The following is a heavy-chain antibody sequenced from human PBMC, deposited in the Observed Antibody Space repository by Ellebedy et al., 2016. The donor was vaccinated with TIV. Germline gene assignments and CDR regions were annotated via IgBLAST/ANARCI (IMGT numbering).Heavy chain of an antibody. V-gene: IGHV3-72*01. CDR3: TTGIQLWLSNGYFDS. CDR1: GFTFSSYG. Sequence: GGSLRLSCAASGFTFSSYGMNWVRQAPGKGLEWVGRTRNKANSYSTEYAASVKGRFTISRDDSKNTLYLQMNSLKTEDTAVYYCTTGIQLWLSNGYFDSWGQGTLVTVSS. D-gene: IGHD5-18*01. J-gene: IGHJ4*02. CDR2: TRNKANSYST.